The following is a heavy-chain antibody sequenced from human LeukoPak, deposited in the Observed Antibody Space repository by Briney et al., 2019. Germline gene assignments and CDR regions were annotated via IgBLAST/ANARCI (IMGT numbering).Heavy chain of an antibody. CDR2: IIPIFGTA. CDR3: ARVIVVVPAAIYYYYGMDV. J-gene: IGHJ6*02. CDR1: GGTFSSYA. D-gene: IGHD2-2*01. Sequence: SVKVSCKASGGTFSSYAISWVRQAPGQGLEWMGGIIPIFGTANYAQKFQGRVTITADESTSTAYMELSSLRSEDTAVYYCARVIVVVPAAIYYYYGMDVWGQGTTVTVSS. V-gene: IGHV1-69*13.